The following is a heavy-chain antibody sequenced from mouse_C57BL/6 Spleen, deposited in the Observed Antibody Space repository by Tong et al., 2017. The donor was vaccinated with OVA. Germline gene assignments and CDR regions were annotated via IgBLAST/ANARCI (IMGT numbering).Heavy chain of an antibody. CDR1: GYAFSSSW. Sequence: VQLQESEPELVKPGASVKISCKASGYAFSSSWMNWVKQRPGKGLEWIGRIYPGDGDTNYNGKFKDKAILTADKSSSTAYMELRSLTSEDTAVYYCARDYGSSYVYFDYWGQGTTLTVSS. V-gene: IGHV1-82*01. CDR3: ARDYGSSYVYFDY. CDR2: IYPGDGDT. J-gene: IGHJ2*01. D-gene: IGHD1-1*01.